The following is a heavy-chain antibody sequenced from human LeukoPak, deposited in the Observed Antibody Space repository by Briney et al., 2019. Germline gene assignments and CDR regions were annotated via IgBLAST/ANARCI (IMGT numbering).Heavy chain of an antibody. CDR1: GFTFSNAW. CDR2: IKSKNDGGTT. V-gene: IGHV3-15*07. Sequence: GGSLRLSCAASGFTFSNAWMNWVRQAPGKGLEWVGRIKSKNDGGTTDYAAPVKGRFTISRDDSKNTLYLQMNSLKTEDTAVYYCTTRYDYVWGSYFDYWGQGTLVTVSS. J-gene: IGHJ4*02. D-gene: IGHD3-16*01. CDR3: TTRYDYVWGSYFDY.